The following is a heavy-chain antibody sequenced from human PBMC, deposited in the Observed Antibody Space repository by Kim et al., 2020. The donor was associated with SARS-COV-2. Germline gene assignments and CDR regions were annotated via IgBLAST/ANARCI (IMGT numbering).Heavy chain of an antibody. J-gene: IGHJ4*02. CDR2: YTSGRT. D-gene: IGHD3-16*02. Sequence: YTSGRTTYNPSLQSRVTMSVDMSKNQFSLKLSSVTAADTAVYYCASALEHWGQGTLVTVSS. V-gene: IGHV4-4*07. CDR3: ASALEH.